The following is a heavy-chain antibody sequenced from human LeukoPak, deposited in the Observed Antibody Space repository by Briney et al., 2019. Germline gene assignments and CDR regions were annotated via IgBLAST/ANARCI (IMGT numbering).Heavy chain of an antibody. V-gene: IGHV3-23*01. CDR3: AKDSRDWTYFDF. CDR1: GFTFSSYA. Sequence: PGGSLRLSCSVSGFTFSSYAMSWVRQAPGKRLEWVSTTSGIGAGTYYADSVRGRFTISRDNAKNTLYLQMDSLRAEDTAVYYCAKDSRDWTYFDFWGQGTLVTVSS. J-gene: IGHJ4*02. D-gene: IGHD3/OR15-3a*01. CDR2: TSGIGAGT.